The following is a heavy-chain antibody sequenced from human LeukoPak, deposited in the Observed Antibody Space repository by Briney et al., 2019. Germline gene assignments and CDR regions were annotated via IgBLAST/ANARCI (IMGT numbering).Heavy chain of an antibody. J-gene: IGHJ4*02. V-gene: IGHV1-69*01. CDR3: ARGGIAAAGSFDY. D-gene: IGHD6-13*01. Sequence: KISCKGSGYSFTSYWISWVRQAPGQGLEWMGGIIPIFGTANYAQKFQGRVTITADESTSTAYMELSSLRSEDTAVYYCARGGIAAAGSFDYWGQGTLVTVSS. CDR2: IIPIFGTA. CDR1: GYSFTSYW.